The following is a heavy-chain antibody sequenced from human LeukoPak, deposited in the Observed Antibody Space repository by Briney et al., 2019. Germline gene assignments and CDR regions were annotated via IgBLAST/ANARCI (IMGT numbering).Heavy chain of an antibody. Sequence: PSETLSLTCTVSGGSISSYYWSWIRQPPGKGLEGIGYIYYSGSTNYNPSLKSRGTISVHTSKPPFSLKLSSVTAPDTAVYYCARFADPIPYCGGYCYDRGFDPWGQGTLVTVSS. V-gene: IGHV4-59*01. CDR3: ARFADPIPYCGGYCYDRGFDP. CDR2: IYYSGST. CDR1: GGSISSYY. D-gene: IGHD2-21*02. J-gene: IGHJ5*02.